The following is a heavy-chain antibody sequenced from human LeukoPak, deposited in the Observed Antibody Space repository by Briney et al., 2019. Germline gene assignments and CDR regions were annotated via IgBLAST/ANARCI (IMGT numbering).Heavy chain of an antibody. Sequence: SETLSLTCAVYGGSFSGYYWSWIRQPPGKGLEWIGEINHSGSTNYNPSLKSRVTISVDTSKNQFSLKLSSVTAADTAVYYCARVKITMVRGVQYPDYWGQGTLVTVSS. CDR2: INHSGST. CDR3: ARVKITMVRGVQYPDY. V-gene: IGHV4-34*01. D-gene: IGHD3-10*01. J-gene: IGHJ4*02. CDR1: GGSFSGYY.